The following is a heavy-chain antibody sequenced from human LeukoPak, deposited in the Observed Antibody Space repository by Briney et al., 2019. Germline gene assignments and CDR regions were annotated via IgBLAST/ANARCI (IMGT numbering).Heavy chain of an antibody. CDR1: GFTFSSYA. D-gene: IGHD3-3*01. Sequence: PGGSLRLSCAASGFTFSSYAMHWVRQAPGKGLEYVSAISSNGGITYYANSVKGRFTISRDNSKNTLYLQMGSLRAEDMAVYYCARPRDFWSGYYLDYWGQGTLVTVSS. CDR2: ISSNGGIT. J-gene: IGHJ4*02. CDR3: ARPRDFWSGYYLDY. V-gene: IGHV3-64*01.